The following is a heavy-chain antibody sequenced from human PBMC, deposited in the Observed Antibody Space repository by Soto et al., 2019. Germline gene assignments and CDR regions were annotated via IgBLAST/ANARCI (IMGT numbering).Heavy chain of an antibody. Sequence: GGSLRLSCAASGFTFSRHAIHWVRLTPGRGLEWVLAISRDGSYIYYTDSVKGRFTVSRDNSKNTVFVQMNRLIPDDTALYFCARTRNGGVADSFDSWGQGTRVTVPQ. CDR2: ISRDGSYI. CDR1: GFTFSRHA. V-gene: IGHV3-30*04. J-gene: IGHJ5*01. CDR3: ARTRNGGVADSFDS. D-gene: IGHD3-3*01.